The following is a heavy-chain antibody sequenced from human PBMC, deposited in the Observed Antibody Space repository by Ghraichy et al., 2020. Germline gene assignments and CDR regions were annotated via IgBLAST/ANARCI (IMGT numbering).Heavy chain of an antibody. J-gene: IGHJ4*02. CDR2: ISYDGSNK. V-gene: IGHV3-30*18. CDR1: GFTFSSYG. Sequence: GGSLRLSCAASGFTFSSYGMHWVRQAPGKGLEWVAVISYDGSNKYYADSVKGRFTISRDNSKNTLYLQMNSLRAEDTAVYYCAKDGNGQDYWGQGTLVTVSS. CDR3: AKDGNGQDY.